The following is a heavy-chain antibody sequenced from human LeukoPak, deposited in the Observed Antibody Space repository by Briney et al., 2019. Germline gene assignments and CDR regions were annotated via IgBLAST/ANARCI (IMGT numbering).Heavy chain of an antibody. CDR3: ARDVVLDAAFDI. D-gene: IGHD3-3*02. J-gene: IGHJ3*02. Sequence: GGSLRLSCAASGFTFSSYSMNWVRQAPGKGLEWVSSISSSSSYIYYADPVKGRFPISRDNDKNSLYLQMNSLRAEDTAVYYCARDVVLDAAFDIWGQGTMVTVSS. V-gene: IGHV3-21*01. CDR2: ISSSSSYI. CDR1: GFTFSSYS.